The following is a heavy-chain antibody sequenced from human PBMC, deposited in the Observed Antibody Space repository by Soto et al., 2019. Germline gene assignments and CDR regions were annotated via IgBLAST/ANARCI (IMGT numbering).Heavy chain of an antibody. V-gene: IGHV6-1*01. CDR1: GDSVSSNSAT. D-gene: IGHD6-19*01. J-gene: IGHJ6*02. CDR3: ARGAGSNYFYYYGIDV. CDR2: TYYRSKWSN. Sequence: SQTLSLTCAISGDSVSSNSATWNWIRQSPSRGLEWLGRTYYRSKWSNDYAVSVQSRITLNPDTSKNQFSLQLKSVTPEDTALYFCARGAGSNYFYYYGIDVWGQGTTVTVSS.